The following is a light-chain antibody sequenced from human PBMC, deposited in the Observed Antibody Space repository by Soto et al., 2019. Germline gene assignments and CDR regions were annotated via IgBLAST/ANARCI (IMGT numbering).Light chain of an antibody. CDR1: SSNIGAGHD. J-gene: IGLJ2*01. Sequence: QPVLTQPPSVSGAPGQRVTISCTGSSSNIGAGHDVHWYQQFPGTAPKVVIYSDNNRPSGVPDRFSGSKSGTSASLAITGLQAEDEAYYYCQAYDRGLSATVFGGGTQLPS. CDR3: QAYDRGLSATV. CDR2: SDN. V-gene: IGLV1-40*01.